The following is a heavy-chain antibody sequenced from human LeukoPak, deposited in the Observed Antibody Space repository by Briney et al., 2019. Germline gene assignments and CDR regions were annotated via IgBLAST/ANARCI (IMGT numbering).Heavy chain of an antibody. J-gene: IGHJ4*02. D-gene: IGHD2-2*01. CDR3: ARCGSSTSCQRERSFDY. V-gene: IGHV1-69*01. CDR2: IIPIFGTA. CDR1: AGTFSSYT. Sequence: GSSVKVSCKASAGTFSSYTITWGRQAPGQGLGLMGGIIPIFGTANYAQKFQVRVTITADESTSTAYMDMNSLRSEDKAVYYCARCGSSTSCQRERSFDYWGQGTLVTVSS.